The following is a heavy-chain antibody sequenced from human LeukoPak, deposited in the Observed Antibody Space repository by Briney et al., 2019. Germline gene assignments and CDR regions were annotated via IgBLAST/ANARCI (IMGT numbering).Heavy chain of an antibody. J-gene: IGHJ5*01. V-gene: IGHV5-51*01. Sequence: GESLKISCKGSGYSFSIYWIAWVRQMPGKGLEWMGNIYPGDSDIRYSPSFQGQVTFSADKSISTAYLQWSSLMASDTAMYYCARRDSSGYSFDSWGQGTLVTVSS. CDR3: ARRDSSGYSFDS. CDR1: GYSFSIYW. CDR2: IYPGDSDI. D-gene: IGHD3-22*01.